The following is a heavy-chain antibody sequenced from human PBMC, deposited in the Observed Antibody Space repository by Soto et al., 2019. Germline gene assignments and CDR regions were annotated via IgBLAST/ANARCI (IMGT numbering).Heavy chain of an antibody. CDR3: AKDIKGYSYGYFDY. Sequence: GGSLRLSCAASGFTFSSYGMHWVRQAPGKGLKWVAVISYDGSNKYYADSVKGRFTISRDNSKNTLYLQMNSLRAEDTAVYYCAKDIKGYSYGYFDYWGQGTLVTVSS. V-gene: IGHV3-30*18. D-gene: IGHD5-18*01. J-gene: IGHJ4*02. CDR2: ISYDGSNK. CDR1: GFTFSSYG.